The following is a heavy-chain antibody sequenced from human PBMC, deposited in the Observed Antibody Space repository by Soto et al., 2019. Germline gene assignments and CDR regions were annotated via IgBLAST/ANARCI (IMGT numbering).Heavy chain of an antibody. Sequence: EVQLVESGGGLVQPGRSLRLSCAASGFTFDDYAMHWVRQAPGKGLEWVSGISWNSVSIGYADSVKGRFTIPRDNAPCPLYLCLNSLRAEATALYHCARDCVIPLFAGVDPRFYYCCGMVVW. D-gene: IGHD3-3*01. CDR1: GFTFDDYA. CDR3: ARDCVIPLFAGVDPRFYYCCGMVV. CDR2: ISWNSVSI. V-gene: IGHV3-9*01. J-gene: IGHJ6*01.